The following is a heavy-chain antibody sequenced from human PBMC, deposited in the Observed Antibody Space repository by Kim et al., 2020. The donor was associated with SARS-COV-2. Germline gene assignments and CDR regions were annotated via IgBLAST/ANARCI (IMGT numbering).Heavy chain of an antibody. CDR2: IDGSDGTT. J-gene: IGHJ4*02. Sequence: GGSLRLSCTTSGFTFTGYAMSWVRQAPGKGLECVSSIDGSDGTTYYVDSVKGRFTISRDNSKNTLYLQMSNLRADDTAVYYCLKGGWGWIWDHWGQGTL. V-gene: IGHV3-23*01. CDR3: LKGGWGWIWDH. D-gene: IGHD2-2*03. CDR1: GFTFTGYA.